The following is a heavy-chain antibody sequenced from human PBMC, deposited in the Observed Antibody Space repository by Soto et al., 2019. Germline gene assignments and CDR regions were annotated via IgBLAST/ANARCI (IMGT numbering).Heavy chain of an antibody. CDR1: GGSISSGDYY. CDR2: IYYSGST. Sequence: SETLSLTCTVSGGSISSGDYYWSWIRQPPGKGLEWIGYIYYSGSTYYNPSLKSRLTISVDTSKNLFSLKLSSVTAADTAVYHCARVNYDSSGYYYGMDVWGQGTTVTVS. CDR3: ARVNYDSSGYYYGMDV. J-gene: IGHJ6*02. V-gene: IGHV4-30-4*01. D-gene: IGHD3-22*01.